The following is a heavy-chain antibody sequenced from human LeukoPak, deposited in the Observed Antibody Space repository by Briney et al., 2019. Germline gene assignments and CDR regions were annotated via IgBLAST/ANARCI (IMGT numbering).Heavy chain of an antibody. CDR1: GYTFTTYY. J-gene: IGHJ4*02. D-gene: IGHD4/OR15-4a*01. CDR3: ARSRLGARVYYFDY. CDR2: INPSGGST. Sequence: ASVKVSFKASGYTFTTYYMHWVRQAPGQGLEWMGIINPSGGSTSYAQKFQGRVTMTRETSTSTVYMELSSLRSEDTAVYYCARSRLGARVYYFDYWGQGTLVTVSS. V-gene: IGHV1-46*01.